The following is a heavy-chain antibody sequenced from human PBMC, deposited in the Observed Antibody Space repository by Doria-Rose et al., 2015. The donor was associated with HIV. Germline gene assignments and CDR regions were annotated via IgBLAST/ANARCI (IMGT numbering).Heavy chain of an antibody. J-gene: IGHJ4*02. CDR1: GVSLSSPGMG. CDR3: ARIKSSRWYHKYYFDF. V-gene: IGHV2-26*01. D-gene: IGHD6-13*01. Sequence: QVTLKESGPVLVKPTETLTLTCTVSGVSLSSPGMGVSWIRQPPGKALEWLANIFSDDERSYKTSLKSRLTSSRCTSNSQVVLTMTDMDPVDTATYYCARIKSSRWYHKYYFDFWGQGTLVIVSA. CDR2: IFSDDER.